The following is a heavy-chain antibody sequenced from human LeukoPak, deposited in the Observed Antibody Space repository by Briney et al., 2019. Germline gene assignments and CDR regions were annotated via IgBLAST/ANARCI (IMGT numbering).Heavy chain of an antibody. CDR2: INHSGST. J-gene: IGHJ5*02. CDR3: ARGREARKIRNNWFDP. Sequence: PSETLSLTCAVYGGSFSGYYWSWIRQPPGKGLEWIGEINHSGSTNYNPSLKSRVTISVDTSKDQFSLKLSSVTAADTAVYYCARGREARKIRNNWFDPWGQGTLVTVSS. V-gene: IGHV4-34*01. CDR1: GGSFSGYY.